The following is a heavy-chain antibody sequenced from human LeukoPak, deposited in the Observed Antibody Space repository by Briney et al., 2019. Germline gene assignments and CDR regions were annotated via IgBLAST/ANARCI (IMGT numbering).Heavy chain of an antibody. D-gene: IGHD2-21*02. CDR1: GFTFRNFW. V-gene: IGHV3-74*01. CDR3: ARDSAYCGGDCYSFDY. Sequence: GGSLRLSCAASGFTFRNFWMHWVRQAPEKGLVWVSRINTDGSSTNYADSVKGRFTISRDNAKNTLYLQMNSLRGEDTAVYYCARDSAYCGGDCYSFDYWGQGTLVTVSS. J-gene: IGHJ4*02. CDR2: INTDGSST.